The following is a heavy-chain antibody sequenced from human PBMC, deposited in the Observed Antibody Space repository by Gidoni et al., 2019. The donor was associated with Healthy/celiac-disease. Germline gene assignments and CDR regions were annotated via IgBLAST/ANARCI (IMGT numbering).Heavy chain of an antibody. CDR1: GFTFDDYA. V-gene: IGHV3-9*01. CDR2: ISWNSGSI. D-gene: IGHD3-22*01. Sequence: EVQLVESGGGLVQPGRSLRLSCAASGFTFDDYAIHWVRQAPGKCLEWVSGISWNSGSIGYADSVKGRFTISRDNAKNSLYLQMNSLRAEDTALYYCAKGGTYYYDSSGYRSGYYGMDVWGQGTTVTVSS. CDR3: AKGGTYYYDSSGYRSGYYGMDV. J-gene: IGHJ6*02.